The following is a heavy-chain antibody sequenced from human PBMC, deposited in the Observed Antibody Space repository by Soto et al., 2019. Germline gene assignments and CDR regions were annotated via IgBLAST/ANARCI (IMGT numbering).Heavy chain of an antibody. CDR1: GGTFSSYA. D-gene: IGHD5-18*01. Sequence: QVQLVQSGAEVKKPGSSVKVPCKASGGTFSSYAISWERQAPGQGLEWMGGIIPIFGTAHYAQNFQGRVTITADESTSTAYMELSSLRSEDTAVYYCARAGYRYGLPLDYWGQGTLVTVSS. V-gene: IGHV1-69*01. CDR3: ARAGYRYGLPLDY. CDR2: IIPIFGTA. J-gene: IGHJ4*02.